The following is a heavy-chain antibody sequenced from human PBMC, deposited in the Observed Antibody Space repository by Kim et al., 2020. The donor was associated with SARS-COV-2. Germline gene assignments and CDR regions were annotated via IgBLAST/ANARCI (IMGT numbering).Heavy chain of an antibody. Sequence: RFTIARDNSKNTLYLQMNSLRAEDTAVYYCARPNSGYATWLLRRGAFDIWGQGTMVTVSS. J-gene: IGHJ3*02. CDR3: ARPNSGYATWLLRRGAFDI. V-gene: IGHV3-30*01. D-gene: IGHD5-12*01.